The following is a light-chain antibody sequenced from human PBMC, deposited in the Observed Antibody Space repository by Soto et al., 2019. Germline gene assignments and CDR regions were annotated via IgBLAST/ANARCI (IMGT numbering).Light chain of an antibody. CDR1: QSVSSN. V-gene: IGKV3-20*01. CDR2: AAS. CDR3: QQYGSSPLT. J-gene: IGKJ4*01. Sequence: EIVMTQSPATLSVSPGERATLSCRASQSVSSNLAWYQQKPGQAPRLLIYAASTRATGIPDRFSGSGSGTDFTLTISRLEPEDFAVYYCQQYGSSPLTFGGGTKVEI.